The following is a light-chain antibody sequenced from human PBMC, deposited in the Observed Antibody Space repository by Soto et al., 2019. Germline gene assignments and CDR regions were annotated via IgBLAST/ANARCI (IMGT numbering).Light chain of an antibody. J-gene: IGKJ1*01. Sequence: DIQLTQSPSSLSASLGDRVTISCRASQNIGTYLNWFLQKPGEAPKLLIYVATSLQNGVPSRFKGTGSETDFTLTISSLQPEDVGVYFCHQGDSTPQTVGQGTRV. CDR2: VAT. CDR3: HQGDSTPQT. V-gene: IGKV1-39*01. CDR1: QNIGTY.